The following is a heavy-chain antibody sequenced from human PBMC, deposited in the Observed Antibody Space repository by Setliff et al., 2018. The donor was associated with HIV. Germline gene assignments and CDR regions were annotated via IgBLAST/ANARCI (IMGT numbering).Heavy chain of an antibody. CDR2: ISHSGST. CDR1: NGSISDSTYY. J-gene: IGHJ4*02. D-gene: IGHD6-6*01. Sequence: SETLSLTCVVSNGSISDSTYYWGWIRQSPGKGLEWIGSISHSGSTYQNPSLKSRVTMSVDTSKNQFSLKLSSVTAADTAVYYCARAVQLGYFDYWGQGTLVTVSS. CDR3: ARAVQLGYFDY. V-gene: IGHV4-39*07.